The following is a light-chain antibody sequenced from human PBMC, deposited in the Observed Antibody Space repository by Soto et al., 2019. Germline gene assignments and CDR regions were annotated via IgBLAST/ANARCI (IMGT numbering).Light chain of an antibody. CDR3: QHYVNWPVT. Sequence: EIVMTQSPATLSVSPVEGATLSCRASQGIGDTLAWYQQKPGQTPRLLIYDTSIRAAGVPARVSGSRSGAEFTLPISSLQSVDCAVYYCQHYVNWPVTFGGGKKV. J-gene: IGKJ4*01. CDR2: DTS. CDR1: QGIGDT. V-gene: IGKV3-15*01.